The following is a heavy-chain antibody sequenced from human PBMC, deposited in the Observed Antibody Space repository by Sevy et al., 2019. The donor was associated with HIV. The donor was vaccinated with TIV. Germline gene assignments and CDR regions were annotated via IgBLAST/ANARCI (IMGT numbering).Heavy chain of an antibody. CDR3: ARDLRSNYNNYFDP. CDR1: GFPFSTYA. Sequence: GGSLRLSCAASGFPFSTYALHWVRQAPGKWLEWVAVISYDGSNKYYADSVKGRFTISRDSSKNTLYLQMNSLTTEDTAVYYCARDLRSNYNNYFDPWGQGTLVTVSS. D-gene: IGHD4-4*01. V-gene: IGHV3-30-3*01. J-gene: IGHJ5*02. CDR2: ISYDGSNK.